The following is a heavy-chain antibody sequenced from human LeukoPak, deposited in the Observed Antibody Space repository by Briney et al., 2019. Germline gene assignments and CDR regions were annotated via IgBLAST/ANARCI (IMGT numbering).Heavy chain of an antibody. D-gene: IGHD2-15*01. CDR2: TFFRSKWYN. Sequence: SQTLSLTCAISGGSVSSNSAAWNWIRQSPSRGLEWLGRTFFRSKWYNDYALSVKSRITINPDSSKNQFSLQLNSVTPEDTAVYYCAREEWRWLTIDYWGQGTLVTVSS. CDR3: AREEWRWLTIDY. J-gene: IGHJ4*02. CDR1: GGSVSSNSAA. V-gene: IGHV6-1*01.